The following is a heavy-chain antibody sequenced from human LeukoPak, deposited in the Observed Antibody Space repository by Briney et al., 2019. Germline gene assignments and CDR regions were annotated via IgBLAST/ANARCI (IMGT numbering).Heavy chain of an antibody. CDR1: GYTFTAYY. Sequence: GASVKVSSKASGYTFTAYYMHWVRQAPGQGLEWMGWINPNSGDTNSSQKLQDRVTLTRDTSISTAYMELSSLTSDDTAVYYCARAYGSGTSYHPDYWGQGTLVTVSS. CDR2: INPNSGDT. CDR3: ARAYGSGTSYHPDY. J-gene: IGHJ4*02. V-gene: IGHV1-2*02. D-gene: IGHD3-10*01.